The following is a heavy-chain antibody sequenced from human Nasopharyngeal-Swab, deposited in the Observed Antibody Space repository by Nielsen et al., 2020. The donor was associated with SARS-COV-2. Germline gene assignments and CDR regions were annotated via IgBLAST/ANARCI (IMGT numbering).Heavy chain of an antibody. D-gene: IGHD4-17*01. CDR1: GFTFSSYW. CDR2: IKQDGSEK. J-gene: IGHJ6*02. CDR3: ARRRYGDYYYYYGMDV. Sequence: GESLKISCAASGFTFSSYWMSWVRQAPGKGLEWVANIKQDGSEKYYVDSVKGQFTISRDNAKNSLYLQMNSLRAEDTAVYYCARRRYGDYYYYYGMDVWGQGTTVTVSS. V-gene: IGHV3-7*03.